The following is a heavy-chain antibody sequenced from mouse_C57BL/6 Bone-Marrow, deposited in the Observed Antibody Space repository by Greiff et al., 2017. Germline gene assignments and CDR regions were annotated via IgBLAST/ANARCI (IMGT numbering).Heavy chain of an antibody. CDR1: GYTFTSYW. CDR2: IDPSDSYT. V-gene: IGHV1-69*01. Sequence: VQLQQPGAELVMPGASVKLSCKASGYTFTSYWMHWVKQRPGQGLEWIGEIDPSDSYTNYNQKFKGKSTLTVDKSSSTAYMQLSSLTSEDSAVYYCARVGNTWFAYWGQGTLVTVSA. J-gene: IGHJ3*01. D-gene: IGHD2-1*01. CDR3: ARVGNTWFAY.